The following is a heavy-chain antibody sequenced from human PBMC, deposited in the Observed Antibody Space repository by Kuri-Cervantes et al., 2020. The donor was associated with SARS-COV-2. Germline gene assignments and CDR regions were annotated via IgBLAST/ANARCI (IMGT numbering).Heavy chain of an antibody. D-gene: IGHD5-18*01. CDR1: GFTFSSYG. CDR3: VGETDTAMAFFDY. J-gene: IGHJ4*02. CDR2: IYSGGST. V-gene: IGHV3-NL1*01. Sequence: ETLSLTCAASGFTFSSYGMHWVRQAPGKGLEWVSVIYSGGSTYYADSVKGRFTISRDNSKNTLYLQMNSLRAEDTAVYYCVGETDTAMAFFDYWGQGTLVTVSS.